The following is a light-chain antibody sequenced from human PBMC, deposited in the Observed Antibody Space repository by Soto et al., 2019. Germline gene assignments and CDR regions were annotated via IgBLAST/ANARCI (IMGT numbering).Light chain of an antibody. Sequence: DIQMTQSPSTLSASLGDRVTITCRASQSISSWLAWYQQEPGKAPKLLIYDASSLESGVPSRFSGSGSGTEFTLTISSLQPDDFATYYCQQYNSYLWTFGQGTKVDIK. CDR3: QQYNSYLWT. J-gene: IGKJ1*01. CDR2: DAS. V-gene: IGKV1-5*01. CDR1: QSISSW.